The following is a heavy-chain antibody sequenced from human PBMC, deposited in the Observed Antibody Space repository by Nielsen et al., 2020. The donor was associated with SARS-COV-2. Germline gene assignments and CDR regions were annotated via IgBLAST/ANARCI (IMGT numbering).Heavy chain of an antibody. CDR1: GFTFSGNH. D-gene: IGHD5-18*01. Sequence: GGSLRLSCAASGFTFSGNHMNWVRQAPGKGLEWVSVIYSGNSTFYADSVKGRFTISRDNSKNTLYLQMNSLRAEDTAVYYCARRDTTKVRDYYYSYMDVWGKGTTVTVSS. V-gene: IGHV3-53*01. CDR3: ARRDTTKVRDYYYSYMDV. J-gene: IGHJ6*03. CDR2: IYSGNST.